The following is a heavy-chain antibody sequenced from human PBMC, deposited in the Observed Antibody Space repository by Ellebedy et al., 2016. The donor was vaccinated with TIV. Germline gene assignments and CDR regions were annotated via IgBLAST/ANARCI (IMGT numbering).Heavy chain of an antibody. CDR3: ASGFQ. CDR1: GFTINNYT. D-gene: IGHD3-10*01. CDR2: ISTSSTYM. Sequence: GGSLRLSCAASGFTINNYTMHWVRQAPGKGLEWVSSISTSSTYMYYADSVKGRFTISRDNAKNSLYLQMNSLRAEDTAVYYCASGFQWGQGTLVTVSS. V-gene: IGHV3-21*01. J-gene: IGHJ4*02.